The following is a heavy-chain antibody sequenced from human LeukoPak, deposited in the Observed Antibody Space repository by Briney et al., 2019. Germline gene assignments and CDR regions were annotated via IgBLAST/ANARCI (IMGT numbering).Heavy chain of an antibody. D-gene: IGHD1-26*01. V-gene: IGHV3-74*03. CDR2: ISTGGTSK. Sequence: GGSLRLSCAASGFTFSNFWMHWVRHRPGQGLVWISLISTGGTSKTYADDVEGTFTTSRDNAKDTLHLRMNRPRDEATSFYSCVGRGEWDPTYSTYYYYIGVWGKGATVTVSS. J-gene: IGHJ6*03. CDR1: GFTFSNFW. CDR3: VGRGEWDPTYSTYYYYIGV.